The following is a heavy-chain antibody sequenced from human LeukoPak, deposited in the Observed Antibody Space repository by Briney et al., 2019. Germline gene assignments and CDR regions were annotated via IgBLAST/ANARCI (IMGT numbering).Heavy chain of an antibody. CDR2: IAHHGSNK. Sequence: GGSLRLSCAASGFTFGRNAIHWVRQGPGKGLEWVSYIAHHGSNKYYADPVKGRFTISRDNSKRTLYLQMNSLRADDTAVYYCAKDGSWSCTDWGQGTLVTVSS. CDR3: AKDGSWSCTD. CDR1: GFTFGRNA. V-gene: IGHV3-30*02. J-gene: IGHJ4*02. D-gene: IGHD2-8*02.